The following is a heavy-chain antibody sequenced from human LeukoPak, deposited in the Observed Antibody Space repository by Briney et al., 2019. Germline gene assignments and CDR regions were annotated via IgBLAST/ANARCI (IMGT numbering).Heavy chain of an antibody. D-gene: IGHD4-17*01. Sequence: PSETLSLTCTVSVGSISSGGYYWSWIRPHPGKGLEWVGYIYYSGSTYYNPYLKSRVTISVDTSKNQFSLKLSSVTAADTAVYYCARERPGRYGEVDYWGQGTLVTVSS. J-gene: IGHJ4*02. CDR1: VGSISSGGYY. V-gene: IGHV4-31*03. CDR3: ARERPGRYGEVDY. CDR2: IYYSGST.